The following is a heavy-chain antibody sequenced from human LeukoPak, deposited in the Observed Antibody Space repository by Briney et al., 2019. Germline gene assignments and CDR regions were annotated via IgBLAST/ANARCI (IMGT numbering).Heavy chain of an antibody. J-gene: IGHJ6*02. CDR2: ISSSGSTI. CDR1: GFTFSDYY. CDR3: ARDAAVAGLIDSIYYYYYYGMDV. Sequence: PGGSLRLSCAASGFTFSDYYMSWIRQAPGKGLEWVSYISSSGSTIYYADSVKGRFTISRDNAKNSLYLQMNSLRAEDTAVYYCARDAAVAGLIDSIYYYYYYGMDVWGQGTTVTVSS. V-gene: IGHV3-11*01. D-gene: IGHD6-19*01.